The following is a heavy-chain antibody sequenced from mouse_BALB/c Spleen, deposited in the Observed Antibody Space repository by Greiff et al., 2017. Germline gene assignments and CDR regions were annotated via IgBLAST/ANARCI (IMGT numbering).Heavy chain of an antibody. Sequence: VHVKQSGPDLVKPGASVKISCKASGYSFTGYYMPWVKQSHGKSLEWIGRVNPNNGGTSYNQKFKGKAILTVDKSSSTAYMELRSLTSEDSAVYYCARGFYYDYEWYFDYWGQGTTLTVSS. J-gene: IGHJ2*01. V-gene: IGHV1-26*01. D-gene: IGHD2-4*01. CDR2: VNPNNGGT. CDR3: ARGFYYDYEWYFDY. CDR1: GYSFTGYY.